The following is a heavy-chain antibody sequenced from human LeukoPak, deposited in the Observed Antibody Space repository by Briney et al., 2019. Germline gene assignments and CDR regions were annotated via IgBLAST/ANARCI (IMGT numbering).Heavy chain of an antibody. Sequence: GGSLRLSCAASGFTFSSYAMSWVRQAPGKGLEWVSPISGSGGSTYYADSVKGRFTISRDNSKNTLYLQMNSLRAEDTAVYYCAKDAILWFGELSPIDYWGQGTLVTVSS. CDR1: GFTFSSYA. J-gene: IGHJ4*02. CDR2: ISGSGGST. D-gene: IGHD3-10*01. CDR3: AKDAILWFGELSPIDY. V-gene: IGHV3-23*01.